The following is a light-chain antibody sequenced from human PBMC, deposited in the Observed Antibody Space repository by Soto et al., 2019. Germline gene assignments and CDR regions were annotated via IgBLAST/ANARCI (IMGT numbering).Light chain of an antibody. CDR3: QQYGNSPIT. J-gene: IGKJ5*01. CDR2: GAS. CDR1: QIVSSDF. Sequence: VLTQSPGTLSLSPGERATLSCRASQIVSSDFLAWYQQKPGQAPRLLIYGASSRATGTPDRFSGSGSGTDFTLTISRLEPEDFAVYYCQQYGNSPITFAQGTRLEIK. V-gene: IGKV3-20*01.